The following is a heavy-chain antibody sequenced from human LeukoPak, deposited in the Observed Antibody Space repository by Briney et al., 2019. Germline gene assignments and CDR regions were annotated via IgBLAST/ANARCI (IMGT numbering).Heavy chain of an antibody. V-gene: IGHV3-64D*06. CDR3: LKGSQGPIWQQLVPDR. CDR2: ISTDGVNT. D-gene: IGHD6-13*01. Sequence: GGSLRLSCLASGFALSSCAMHWVRQAPGRALEHVSTISTDGVNTYYADSVKGRFTISRDTSKNTLYLQMSSLRGDDTAVYYCLKGSQGPIWQQLVPDRWGQGTQVTVSS. CDR1: GFALSSCA. J-gene: IGHJ5*02.